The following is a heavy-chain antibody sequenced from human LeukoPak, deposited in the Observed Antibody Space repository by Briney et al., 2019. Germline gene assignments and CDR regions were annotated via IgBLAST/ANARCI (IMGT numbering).Heavy chain of an antibody. CDR1: GYTFTSYG. Sequence: ASVKVSCKASGYTFTSYGISWVRQAPGQGLEWMGWISAYNGNPNYAQKLQGRVTMTTDTSTSTAYMELRSLRSDDTAVYYCARDPRVVPAARDFWFDPWGQGTLVTVSS. J-gene: IGHJ5*02. V-gene: IGHV1-18*01. D-gene: IGHD2-2*01. CDR2: ISAYNGNP. CDR3: ARDPRVVPAARDFWFDP.